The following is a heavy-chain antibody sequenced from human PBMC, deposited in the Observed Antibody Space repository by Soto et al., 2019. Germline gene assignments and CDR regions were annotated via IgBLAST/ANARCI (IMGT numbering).Heavy chain of an antibody. CDR3: AKGRGTTVRAEYFQH. Sequence: GGSLRLSCAASGFTFSSYGMHWVRQAPGKGLEWVAVISYDGSNKYYADSVKGRFTISRDNSKNTLYLQMNSLRAEDTAVYYCAKGRGTTVRAEYFQHWGQGTLVTVSS. D-gene: IGHD4-17*01. CDR1: GFTFSSYG. J-gene: IGHJ1*01. CDR2: ISYDGSNK. V-gene: IGHV3-30*18.